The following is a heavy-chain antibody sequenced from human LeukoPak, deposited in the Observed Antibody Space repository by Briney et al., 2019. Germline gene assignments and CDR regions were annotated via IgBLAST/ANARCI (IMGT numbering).Heavy chain of an antibody. D-gene: IGHD6-19*01. Sequence: SETLSLTCTVSGGSISSHYWSWIRQPPGKGLEWIGYIYYSGSTNYNPSLKSRVTISVDTSKNQFSLKLSSVTAADTAVYYCARDVKVGSGWIFDYWGQGTLVTVSS. CDR1: GGSISSHY. CDR2: IYYSGST. CDR3: ARDVKVGSGWIFDY. V-gene: IGHV4-59*11. J-gene: IGHJ4*02.